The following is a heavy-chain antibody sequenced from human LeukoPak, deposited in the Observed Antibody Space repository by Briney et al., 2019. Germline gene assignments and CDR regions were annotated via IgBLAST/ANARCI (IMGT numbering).Heavy chain of an antibody. CDR1: GGSISSYY. D-gene: IGHD6-19*01. CDR3: XXXXXXCHGCYYYGMDV. J-gene: IGHJ6*02. CDR2: IYYSGST. Sequence: KPSETLSLTCTVSGGSISSYYWSWIRQPPGKGLEWIGYIYYSGSTNYNPSLKSRVTISVDTSKNQFSLKLSSVTAADTAVYYCXXXXXXCHGCYYYGMDVWGQGTTVTVSS. V-gene: IGHV4-59*01.